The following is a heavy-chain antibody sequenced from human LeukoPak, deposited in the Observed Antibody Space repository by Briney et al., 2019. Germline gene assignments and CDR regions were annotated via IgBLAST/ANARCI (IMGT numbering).Heavy chain of an antibody. Sequence: ASVKVSCKASGYTFTSYDINWVRQATGQGLEWMGWKNPNSGNTGYAQKFQGRVTITRNTSISTAYMELSSLRSEDTAVYYCARGWKAAAGSFDYWGQGTLVIVSS. CDR3: ARGWKAAAGSFDY. D-gene: IGHD6-13*01. J-gene: IGHJ4*02. CDR1: GYTFTSYD. CDR2: KNPNSGNT. V-gene: IGHV1-8*03.